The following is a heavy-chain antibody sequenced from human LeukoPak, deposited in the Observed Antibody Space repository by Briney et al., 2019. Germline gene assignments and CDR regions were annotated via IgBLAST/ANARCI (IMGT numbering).Heavy chain of an antibody. V-gene: IGHV5-51*01. CDR2: IYPGDSDT. CDR3: ARRKVREVYYYDSSGYFYLDY. Sequence: GESLKISCKGSGYSFTSYWIGWVRQMPGKGLEWMGIIYPGDSDTRYSPSFQGQVTISADKSISTAYLQWSSLKASDTAMYYCARRKVREVYYYDSSGYFYLDYWGQGTLVTVSS. CDR1: GYSFTSYW. D-gene: IGHD3-22*01. J-gene: IGHJ4*02.